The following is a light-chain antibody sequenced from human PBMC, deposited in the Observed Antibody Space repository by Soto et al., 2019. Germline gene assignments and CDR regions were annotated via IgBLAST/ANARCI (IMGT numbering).Light chain of an antibody. CDR2: EVN. V-gene: IGLV2-14*01. CDR1: SSDVGGHKY. Sequence: QSALTQAASVSGSPGQSITFSCTGTSSDVGGHKYVSWYRQPAGKAPKIIIYEVNNRPSGVSNRFSGSKSGNTAYLTISGLQAEDEADYYCSSYSSSSTDVVFGGGTKVTVL. J-gene: IGLJ2*01. CDR3: SSYSSSSTDVV.